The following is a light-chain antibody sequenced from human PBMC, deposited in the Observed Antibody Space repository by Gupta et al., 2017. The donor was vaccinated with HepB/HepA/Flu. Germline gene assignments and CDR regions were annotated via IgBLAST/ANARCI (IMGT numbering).Light chain of an antibody. CDR2: DAS. CDR3: QQRSNWPPCR. CDR1: QSVSSY. J-gene: IGKJ2*04. V-gene: IGKV3-11*01. Sequence: EIVLTQSPATLSLSPGERATLPCRASQSVSSYLAWYQQKPGQAPRLLIYDASNRATGIPARFSGSGSGTDFTLTISSRETEDFAVYYCQQRSNWPPCRVGQGTKLEIK.